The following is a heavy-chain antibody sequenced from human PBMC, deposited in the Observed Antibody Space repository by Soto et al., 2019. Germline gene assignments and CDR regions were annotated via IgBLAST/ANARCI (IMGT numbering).Heavy chain of an antibody. CDR3: AGMPYTSGLRFDP. D-gene: IGHD6-19*01. CDR2: IYHSGVT. Sequence: SETLSLTCSFSGDSSSTSTYPWSWIRHPPGKALEWVGFIYHSGVTSYNPSLKSRVSISLDMSNSQCTLNLRSVTAADTAVYYCAGMPYTSGLRFDPWGPGTLVTVSS. CDR1: GDSSSTSTYP. J-gene: IGHJ5*02. V-gene: IGHV4-30-2*01.